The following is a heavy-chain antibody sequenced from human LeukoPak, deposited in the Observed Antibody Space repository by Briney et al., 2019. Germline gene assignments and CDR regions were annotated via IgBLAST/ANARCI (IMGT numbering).Heavy chain of an antibody. Sequence: SETLSLTCTVSGGSISSSSYYWGWIRQPPGKGLEWIGSIYYSGSTYYNPSLKSRVTISVDTSKNQFSLKLSSVTAADTAVYYCARDDSSGYSGVFDIWAQGTMVTV. J-gene: IGHJ3*02. D-gene: IGHD3-22*01. CDR2: IYYSGST. V-gene: IGHV4-39*07. CDR1: GGSISSSSYY. CDR3: ARDDSSGYSGVFDI.